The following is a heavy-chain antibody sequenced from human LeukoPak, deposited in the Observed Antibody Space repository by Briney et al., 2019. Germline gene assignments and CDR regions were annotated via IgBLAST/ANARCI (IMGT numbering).Heavy chain of an antibody. CDR1: GYTFTSYG. V-gene: IGHV1-18*04. CDR2: ISAYNGNT. Sequence: ASVTVSSKASGYTFTSYGISWVRQAPGQGLEGMGWISAYNGNTNYAQKLQGRVTMTTDTSTSTAYMELRSLRSDDTAVCYCARGGPVIVGASGAFDIWGQGTMVTVSS. J-gene: IGHJ3*02. D-gene: IGHD1-26*01. CDR3: ARGGPVIVGASGAFDI.